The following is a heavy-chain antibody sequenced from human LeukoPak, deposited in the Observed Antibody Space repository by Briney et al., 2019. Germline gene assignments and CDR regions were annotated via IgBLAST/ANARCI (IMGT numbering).Heavy chain of an antibody. CDR2: IWYDGSNK. J-gene: IGHJ4*02. Sequence: PGGSLRLSCAASGFTFSSYGMHWVRQAPGKGLEWVAVIWYDGSNKYYADSVKGRFTISRDNSKNTLYLQMNSLRAEDTAVYYCAKAKRGYSYGSWGQGTLVTVSP. CDR3: AKAKRGYSYGS. V-gene: IGHV3-33*06. CDR1: GFTFSSYG. D-gene: IGHD5-18*01.